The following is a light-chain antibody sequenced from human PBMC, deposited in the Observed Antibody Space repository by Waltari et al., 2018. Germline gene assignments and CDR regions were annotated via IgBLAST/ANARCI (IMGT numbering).Light chain of an antibody. CDR3: MQILQPART. CDR2: LGS. V-gene: IGKV2-28*01. Sequence: DILMTQSPLSLPVTPGEPASIPCRSSQSLLHSNGYNYLDWYLQKPGQSPQVLIYLGSNRASGVPDMCSGSGSGTDFTLNISRVEAEDVGVYYCMQILQPARTFGQGTRLEIK. J-gene: IGKJ2*01. CDR1: QSLLHSNGYNY.